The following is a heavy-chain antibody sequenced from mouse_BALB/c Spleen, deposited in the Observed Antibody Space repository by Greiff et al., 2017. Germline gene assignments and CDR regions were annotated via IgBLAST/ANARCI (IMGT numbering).Heavy chain of an antibody. D-gene: IGHD1-1*01. Sequence: EAGGGLVQPKGSLKLSCAASGFTFNTNAMNWVRQAPGKGLEWVARIRSKSNNYATYYADSVKDRFTISRDDSQSMLYLQMNNLKTEDTAMYYCVSFITTVVGDAYWGQGTLVTVSA. V-gene: IGHV10S3*01. CDR1: GFTFNTNA. J-gene: IGHJ3*01. CDR3: VSFITTVVGDAY. CDR2: IRSKSNNYAT.